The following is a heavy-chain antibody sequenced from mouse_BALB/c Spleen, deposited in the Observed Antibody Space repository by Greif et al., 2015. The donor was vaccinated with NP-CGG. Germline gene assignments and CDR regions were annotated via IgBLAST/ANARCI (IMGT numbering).Heavy chain of an antibody. J-gene: IGHJ3*01. D-gene: IGHD2-12*01. CDR1: GFNIKDTY. Sequence: VQLQQPGAELVKPGASVKLSCTASGFNIKDTYMHWVKQRPEQGLEWIGRIDPANGNTKYDPKFQGKATITADTSSNTAYLQLGSLTSEDTAVYYCARNDGFACWGQGTLVTVSA. CDR2: IDPANGNT. V-gene: IGHV14-3*02. CDR3: ARNDGFAC.